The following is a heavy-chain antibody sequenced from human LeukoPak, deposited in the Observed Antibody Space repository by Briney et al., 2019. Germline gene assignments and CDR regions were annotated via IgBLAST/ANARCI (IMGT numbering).Heavy chain of an antibody. CDR1: GYSISSGYY. CDR2: IYHSGST. Sequence: SETLSLTCAVSGYSISSGYYWGWIRQPPGKGLEWIGSIYHSGSTYYNPSLKSRVTISVDTSKNQFSLKLSSVTAADTAVYYCARHEAIVVPAAVSFDPWGQGTLVTVSS. J-gene: IGHJ5*02. D-gene: IGHD2-2*01. CDR3: ARHEAIVVPAAVSFDP. V-gene: IGHV4-38-2*01.